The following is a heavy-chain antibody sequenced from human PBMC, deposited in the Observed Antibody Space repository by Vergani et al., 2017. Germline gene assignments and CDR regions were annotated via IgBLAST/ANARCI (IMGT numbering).Heavy chain of an antibody. D-gene: IGHD3-10*01. CDR1: GGSISSYY. V-gene: IGHV4-59*01. CDR3: AREARITMVRESYYYYYYMDV. CDR2: IYYSGST. Sequence: QVQLQESGPGLVKPSETLSLTCTVSGGSISSYYWSWIRQPPGKGLEWIGYIYYSGSTNYNPSLKSRVTISVDTSKNQFSLKLSSVTAADTAVYYCAREARITMVRESYYYYYYMDVWGKXP. J-gene: IGHJ6*03.